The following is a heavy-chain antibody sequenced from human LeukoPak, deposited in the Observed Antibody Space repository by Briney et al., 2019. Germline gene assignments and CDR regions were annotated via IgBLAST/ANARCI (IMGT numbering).Heavy chain of an antibody. J-gene: IGHJ4*02. CDR2: IYTTGST. V-gene: IGHV4-4*07. Sequence: PSETLSLTCTVSDDSINDYYWSWIRQPAGKGLEWIGRIYTTGSTNYNPSLKSRVTMSIDMSKNQFSLKLSSVTAADTAVYYCARSLRGYSYGPPFDYWGQGTLVTVSS. D-gene: IGHD5-18*01. CDR1: DDSINDYY. CDR3: ARSLRGYSYGPPFDY.